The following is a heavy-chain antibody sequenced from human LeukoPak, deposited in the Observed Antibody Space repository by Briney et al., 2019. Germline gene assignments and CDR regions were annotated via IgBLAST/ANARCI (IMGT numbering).Heavy chain of an antibody. J-gene: IGHJ4*02. CDR3: ARDLTHYGDFDY. D-gene: IGHD4-17*01. Sequence: SETLSLTCTVSGGSISSGDYYWSWIRQPPGKGQEWIGYIYYSGSTYYNPSLKSRVTISVDTSKNQFSLTLSSVTAADTAVYYCARDLTHYGDFDYWGQGTLVTVSS. CDR2: IYYSGST. V-gene: IGHV4-30-4*08. CDR1: GGSISSGDYY.